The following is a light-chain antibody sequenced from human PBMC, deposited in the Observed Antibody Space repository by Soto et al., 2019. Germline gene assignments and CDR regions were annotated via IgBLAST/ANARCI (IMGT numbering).Light chain of an antibody. Sequence: SVLTQPPSVSGAPGQRVTISCTGGSSNIGAGYDVHWYQQLPGTAPKLLIYGNSNRPSGVPDRFSGSKSGTSASLAITGLQAEDEADYYCQSYDSSLSVSYVFGTGTRSPS. CDR3: QSYDSSLSVSYV. CDR1: SSNIGAGYD. CDR2: GNS. J-gene: IGLJ1*01. V-gene: IGLV1-40*01.